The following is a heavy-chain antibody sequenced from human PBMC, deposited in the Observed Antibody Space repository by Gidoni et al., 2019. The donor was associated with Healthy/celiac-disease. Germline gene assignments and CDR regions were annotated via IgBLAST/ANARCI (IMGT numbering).Heavy chain of an antibody. J-gene: IGHJ6*02. CDR3: ARPYSSSSWYGMDV. CDR1: GGAISSGSYY. V-gene: IGHV4-61*02. Sequence: QVQLQESGPGLVKPSQTLSLTCTVSGGAISSGSYYWSWLRQPAGKGLEWIGRIYTSGSTNYNPSLKSRVTISVDTSKNQFSLKLSSVTAADTAVYYCARPYSSSSWYGMDVWGQGTTVTVSS. CDR2: IYTSGST. D-gene: IGHD6-6*01.